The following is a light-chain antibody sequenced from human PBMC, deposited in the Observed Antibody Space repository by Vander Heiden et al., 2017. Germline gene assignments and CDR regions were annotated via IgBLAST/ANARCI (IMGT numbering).Light chain of an antibody. J-gene: IGKJ1*01. Sequence: EIVLTQSPGTLSLSPGDRATLSCRASQSISNNYLLWYRQQPGQAPRLLIYGASNRATGIPDRFSGSGSGTDFTLTISRLEPEDFAVYYCHQYGSSPRTFGQGTKVDIK. CDR2: GAS. V-gene: IGKV3-20*01. CDR3: HQYGSSPRT. CDR1: QSISNNY.